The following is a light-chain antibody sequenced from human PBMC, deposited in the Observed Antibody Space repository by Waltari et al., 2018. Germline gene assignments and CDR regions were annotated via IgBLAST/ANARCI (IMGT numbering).Light chain of an antibody. J-gene: IGKJ1*01. CDR1: QSVLYSSNNKNY. Sequence: DIVMTQSPDSLAVSLGERATINCKSSQSVLYSSNNKNYLAWYHQKPGQPPKLLIYGASARESGVPDRFSGSGSGTDFTLTISSLQAEDVAVYYCQQYYTTRTFGQGTKVEIK. CDR2: GAS. CDR3: QQYYTTRT. V-gene: IGKV4-1*01.